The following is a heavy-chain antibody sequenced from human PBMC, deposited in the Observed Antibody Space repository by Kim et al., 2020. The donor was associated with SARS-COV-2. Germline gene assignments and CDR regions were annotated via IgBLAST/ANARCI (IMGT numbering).Heavy chain of an antibody. CDR2: ISYDGSNK. Sequence: GALRLSCAASGFTFSSYAMHWVRQAPGKGLEWVAVISYDGSNKYYADSVKGRFTISRDNSKNTLYLQMNSLRAEDTAVYYCARVAVTDYDFWSGYAHYY. D-gene: IGHD3-3*01. CDR3: ARVAVTDYDFWSGYAHYY. CDR1: GFTFSSYA. V-gene: IGHV3-30-3*01. J-gene: IGHJ6*01.